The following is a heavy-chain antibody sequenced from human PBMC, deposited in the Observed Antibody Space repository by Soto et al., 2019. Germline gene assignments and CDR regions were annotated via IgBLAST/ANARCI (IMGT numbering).Heavy chain of an antibody. CDR3: ARDKGYYDFWSGYSIASQYYYYYGMDV. J-gene: IGHJ6*02. CDR1: GGSISSGDYY. Sequence: PSETLSLTCSVSGGSISSGDYYWSWIRQPPGKGLEWIGYIYYSGSTYYNPSLKSRVTISVDTSKNQFSLKLSSVTAADTAVYYCARDKGYYDFWSGYSIASQYYYYYGMDVWGQGTTVTVSS. CDR2: IYYSGST. D-gene: IGHD3-3*01. V-gene: IGHV4-30-4*01.